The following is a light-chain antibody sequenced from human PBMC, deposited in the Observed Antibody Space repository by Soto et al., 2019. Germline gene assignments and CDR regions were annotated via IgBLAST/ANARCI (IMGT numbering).Light chain of an antibody. CDR2: RND. CDR3: ASLRV. J-gene: IGLJ3*02. V-gene: IGLV1-47*01. CDR1: SSNIGSNY. Sequence: QSALTQPPSASGTPGQRVTISCSGSSSNIGSNYVYWYQQVPGAAPKLLIYRNDQRPSGVPDRFSGSKSGTSASLAISGLRSEDEADYYCASLRVFGGGTKLTVL.